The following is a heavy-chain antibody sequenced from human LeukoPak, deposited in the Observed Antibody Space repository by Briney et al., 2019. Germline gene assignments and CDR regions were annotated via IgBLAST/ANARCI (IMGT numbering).Heavy chain of an antibody. D-gene: IGHD3-10*01. CDR2: IYYSGST. J-gene: IGHJ4*02. Sequence: SETLSLTCTVSGGSISSSSNYWGWIRQPPGKGLEWIGSIYYSGSTYYNPSLKSRVTISVDTSKNQFSLKLSSVTAADTAVYYCARQVVDGSGSYVDYWGQGTLVTVSS. CDR1: GGSISSSSNY. CDR3: ARQVVDGSGSYVDY. V-gene: IGHV4-39*01.